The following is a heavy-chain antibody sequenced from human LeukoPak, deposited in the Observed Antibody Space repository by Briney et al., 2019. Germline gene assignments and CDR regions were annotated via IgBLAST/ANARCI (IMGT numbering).Heavy chain of an antibody. CDR1: GFTFSSYG. D-gene: IGHD3-10*01. V-gene: IGHV3-33*01. CDR3: AREGGSGSYYNIYYFDY. Sequence: PGGSLRLSCAASGFTFSSYGMHWVRQAPGKGLEWVAVIWYDGSNKYYADSVKGRFTISRDNSKNTLYPQMNSLRAEDTAVYYCAREGGSGSYYNIYYFDYWGQGTLVTVSS. CDR2: IWYDGSNK. J-gene: IGHJ4*02.